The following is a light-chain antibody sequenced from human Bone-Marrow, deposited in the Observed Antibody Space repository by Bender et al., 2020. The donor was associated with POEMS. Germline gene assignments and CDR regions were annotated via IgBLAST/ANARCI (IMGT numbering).Light chain of an antibody. CDR1: SSNIGAHA. CDR2: SSH. V-gene: IGLV1-44*01. Sequence: QSVLTQPPSASGTPGQRVTISCSGGSSNIGAHAVNWYQHLPGTAPKLLTYSSHRRPSEVPDRFSGSRAGTSASLAISGLQSEDEADYCCAVWDDSLNGWVFGGGTKLTVL. J-gene: IGLJ3*02. CDR3: AVWDDSLNGWV.